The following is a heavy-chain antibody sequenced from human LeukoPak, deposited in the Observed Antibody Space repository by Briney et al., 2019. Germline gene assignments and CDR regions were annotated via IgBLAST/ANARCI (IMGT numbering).Heavy chain of an antibody. CDR3: TRDMQGSRLYLVGSQND. CDR2: IKQDGSEK. CDR1: GFTFSSYW. Sequence: PGGSLRLSCAASGFTFSSYWMSWVRQAPGKGLEWVANIKQDGSEKYYVDSVKGRFTISRDNAKNSLYLQMNSLRAEDSALYYCTRDMQGSRLYLVGSQNDWGQGTLVTVSS. D-gene: IGHD1-26*01. J-gene: IGHJ4*02. V-gene: IGHV3-7*01.